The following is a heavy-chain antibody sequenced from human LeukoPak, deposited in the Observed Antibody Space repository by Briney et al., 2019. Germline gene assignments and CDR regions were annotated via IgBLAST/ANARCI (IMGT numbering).Heavy chain of an antibody. D-gene: IGHD1-26*01. CDR2: IWYDGSNK. CDR3: ARGRGSHWVSFDY. J-gene: IGHJ4*02. Sequence: PGGSLRLSCVASGFTFSSYGMHWVRQAPGKGLEWVAVIWYDGSNKYYADSVKGRFTISRDNSKNTLYLQMNSLRAEDTAVYYCARGRGSHWVSFDYWGQGTLVTVSS. CDR1: GFTFSSYG. V-gene: IGHV3-33*01.